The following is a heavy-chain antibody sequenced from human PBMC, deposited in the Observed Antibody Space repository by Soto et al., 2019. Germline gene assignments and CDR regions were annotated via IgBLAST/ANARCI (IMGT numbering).Heavy chain of an antibody. CDR1: GYTFTSYD. CDR2: MNPNSGNT. Sequence: ASVKVSCKASGYTFTSYDIYWVRQATGQGLEWMGWMNPNSGNTGYAQKFQGRVTMTRNTSISTAYMELSSLRSEDTAVYYCARGERNHVFWSGYFGRFDSWGQGTLVTVSS. D-gene: IGHD3-3*01. J-gene: IGHJ4*02. CDR3: ARGERNHVFWSGYFGRFDS. V-gene: IGHV1-8*01.